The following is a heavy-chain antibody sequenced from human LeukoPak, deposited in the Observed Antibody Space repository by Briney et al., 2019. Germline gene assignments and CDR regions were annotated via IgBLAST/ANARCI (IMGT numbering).Heavy chain of an antibody. CDR2: IIPIFGTA. V-gene: IGHV1-69*13. CDR1: GGTFSSYA. D-gene: IGHD6-19*01. CDR3: ARATVAGHGYGMDV. J-gene: IGHJ6*02. Sequence: ASVKVSCKASGGTFSSYAISWVRQAPGQGLEWMGGIIPIFGTANYAQKFQGRVTITADESTSTAYMELRSLRSDDTAVYYCARATVAGHGYGMDVWGQGTTVTVSS.